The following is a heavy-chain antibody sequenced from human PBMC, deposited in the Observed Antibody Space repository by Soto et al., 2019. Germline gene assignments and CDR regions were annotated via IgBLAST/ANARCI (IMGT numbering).Heavy chain of an antibody. Sequence: ASVKVSCKASGYTFTSYGISWVRQAPGQGLEWMGWISAYNGNTNYAQKLQGRVTMTTDTSTSTAYMELRSLRSDDTAVYYCARDRVYSYGEYHYGMDVWGQGTTVTVSS. D-gene: IGHD5-18*01. J-gene: IGHJ6*02. CDR1: GYTFTSYG. CDR3: ARDRVYSYGEYHYGMDV. V-gene: IGHV1-18*04. CDR2: ISAYNGNT.